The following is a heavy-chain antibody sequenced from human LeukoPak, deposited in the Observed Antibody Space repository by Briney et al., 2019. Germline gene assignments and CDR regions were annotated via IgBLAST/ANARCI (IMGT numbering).Heavy chain of an antibody. CDR2: ISSSGSSI. J-gene: IGHJ5*02. V-gene: IGHV3-48*03. D-gene: IGHD1-26*01. CDR3: ARGSGDWFDP. CDR1: GFTFRNYE. Sequence: GGSLRLSCAASGFTFRNYEMNWVRQAPGKGLEWVSYISSSGSSIYYADSVKGRFTISRDNAKNSLYLQMNGLRAEDTAVYYCARGSGDWFDPWGQGSLVTVSS.